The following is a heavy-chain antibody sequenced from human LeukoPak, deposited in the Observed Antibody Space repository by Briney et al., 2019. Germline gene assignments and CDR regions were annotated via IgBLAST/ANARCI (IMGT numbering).Heavy chain of an antibody. J-gene: IGHJ4*02. CDR2: IYHSVST. D-gene: IGHD3-22*01. Sequence: SQTLSLTCAVSGYSISSGYYWGWIRQPPGKGLEWIGNIYHSVSTYYNPSLKSRVTISVDTSKNQLSLKLSSVTAADTAVYYCARYYYDSSGYIFDYWGQGTLVTVSS. CDR1: GYSISSGYY. CDR3: ARYYYDSSGYIFDY. V-gene: IGHV4-38-2*01.